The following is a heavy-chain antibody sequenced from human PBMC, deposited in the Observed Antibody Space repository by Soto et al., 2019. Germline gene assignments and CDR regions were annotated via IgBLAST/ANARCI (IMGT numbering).Heavy chain of an antibody. CDR3: ARGRYDILTGYSPDAFDI. V-gene: IGHV1-18*01. J-gene: IGHJ3*02. CDR2: ISAYNGNT. D-gene: IGHD3-9*01. Sequence: ASVKVSCKASGYTFTSYGISWVRQAPGQGLEWMGRISAYNGNTNYAQKFQGRVTMTTDKSTSTAYMELSSLRSEDTAVYYCARGRYDILTGYSPDAFDIWGQGTMVTVSS. CDR1: GYTFTSYG.